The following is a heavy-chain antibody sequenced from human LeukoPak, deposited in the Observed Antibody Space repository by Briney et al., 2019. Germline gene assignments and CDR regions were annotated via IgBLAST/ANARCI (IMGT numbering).Heavy chain of an antibody. Sequence: ETLSLTCTLAVASMTFSSGNCGRPSPEGRREWVSYIYYTMSTKYNPSLQSRVTISVDTSENQFSMNLYSVTAADTAVYYCARVGYYDSSGYLDSWGQGTQVTVSS. V-gene: IGHV4-59*01. CDR3: ARVGYYDSSGYLDS. CDR2: IYYTMST. J-gene: IGHJ4*02. D-gene: IGHD3-22*01. CDR1: VASMTFSS.